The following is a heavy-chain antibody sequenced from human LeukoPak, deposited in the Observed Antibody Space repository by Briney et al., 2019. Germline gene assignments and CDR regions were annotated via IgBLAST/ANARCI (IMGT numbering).Heavy chain of an antibody. CDR1: GFTFSIYS. J-gene: IGHJ5*02. D-gene: IGHD5-12*01. V-gene: IGHV3-21*01. CDR2: IGSSSSYI. Sequence: PGGSLRLSCAASGFTFSIYSMNWVRQAPGKGLEWVSSIGSSSSYIYYADSVKGRFTISRDNAKNSLYLQMNSLRAEDTAVYYCATRAGYSGSRMFDPWGQGTLVTVSS. CDR3: ATRAGYSGSRMFDP.